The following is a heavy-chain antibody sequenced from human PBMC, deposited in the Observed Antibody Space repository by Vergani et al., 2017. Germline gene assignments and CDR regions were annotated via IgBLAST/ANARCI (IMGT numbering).Heavy chain of an antibody. Sequence: EVQLEESGGGLVLPGRSLRLSCVASGFTSAGYAMHLVRQAPGKGLECVSGISWNSNSIGYADSVKGRFTISRDNAKNYLYLQMNSLRGEDTALYYCAKDLGTSAGGGWFETWGKGTLVTVSS. J-gene: IGHJ5*02. CDR1: GFTSAGYA. V-gene: IGHV3-9*02. CDR3: AKDLGTSAGGGWFET. CDR2: ISWNSNSI. D-gene: IGHD1-14*01.